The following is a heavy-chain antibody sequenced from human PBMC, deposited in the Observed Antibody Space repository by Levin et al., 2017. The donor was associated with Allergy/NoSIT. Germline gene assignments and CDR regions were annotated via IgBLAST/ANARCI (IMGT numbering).Heavy chain of an antibody. Sequence: PSETLSLSCTVSGGSISRTTYYWAWIRQPPGTGLQWIASISPSGITYYTPSLKGRVTISVDTSKNQLALEVNSVTAADTAIYYCTGRGFNDYWGPGTVVTVSS. D-gene: IGHD3-10*01. CDR2: ISPSGIT. CDR3: TGRGFNDY. V-gene: IGHV4-39*06. J-gene: IGHJ4*02. CDR1: GGSISRTTYY.